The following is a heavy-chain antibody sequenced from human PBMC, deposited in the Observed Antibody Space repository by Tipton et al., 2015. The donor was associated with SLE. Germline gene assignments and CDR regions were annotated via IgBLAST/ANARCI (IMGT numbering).Heavy chain of an antibody. CDR2: INSDGSST. CDR1: GFTFSSYW. J-gene: IGHJ6*03. V-gene: IGHV3-74*01. CDR3: ARAFPGYYYYMDV. Sequence: SLRLSCVASGFTFSSYWMHWVRQAPGKGLVWVSRINSDGSSTNYVDSVKGRFTISRDNAKNTLYLQMNSLRAEDTAVYYCARAFPGYYYYMDVWGKGTTVTVSS.